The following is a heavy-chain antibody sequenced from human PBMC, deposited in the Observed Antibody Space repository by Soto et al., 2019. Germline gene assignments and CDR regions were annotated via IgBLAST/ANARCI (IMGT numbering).Heavy chain of an antibody. CDR2: ISYDGSNK. V-gene: IGHV3-30*18. CDR3: AKDYGEEATMIPGGSLFDY. J-gene: IGHJ4*02. Sequence: PGGSLRLSCAASGFTFSSYGMHWVRQAPGKGLEWVAVISYDGSNKYYADSVKGRFTISRDNSKNTLYLQMNSLRAEDTAVYYCAKDYGEEATMIPGGSLFDYWGQGTLVTVSS. CDR1: GFTFSSYG. D-gene: IGHD3-22*01.